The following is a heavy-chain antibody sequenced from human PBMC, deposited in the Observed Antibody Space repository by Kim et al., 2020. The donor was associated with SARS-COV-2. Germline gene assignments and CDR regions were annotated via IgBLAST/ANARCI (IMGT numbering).Heavy chain of an antibody. J-gene: IGHJ4*02. CDR1: GGSISSYY. Sequence: SETLSLTCTISGGSISSYYWNWIRQSPGKGLEWIGYVFHSGSTNYNPSLKSRVTISVDTFTNQFSLKLGSVTAADTATYYCARLGGGYRLYQFDYWGQGSLVTVSS. V-gene: IGHV4-59*08. CDR2: VFHSGST. CDR3: ARLGGGYRLYQFDY. D-gene: IGHD3-16*01.